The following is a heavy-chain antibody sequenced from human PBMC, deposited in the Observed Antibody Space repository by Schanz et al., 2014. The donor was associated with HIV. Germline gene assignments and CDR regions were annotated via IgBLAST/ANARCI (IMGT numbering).Heavy chain of an antibody. CDR3: ARVPYSGSYEYYFDY. V-gene: IGHV1-18*01. Sequence: VQLVQSRGEVKKPGASVKVSCKASGYSFTNFDVSWVRQAPGQGLEWMGWISAHNGDTNYAQKLQGRVTMTRNTSISTAYMELSSLRSEDTAVYYCARVPYSGSYEYYFDYWGQGTLVTVSS. CDR1: GYSFTNFD. CDR2: ISAHNGDT. D-gene: IGHD1-26*01. J-gene: IGHJ4*02.